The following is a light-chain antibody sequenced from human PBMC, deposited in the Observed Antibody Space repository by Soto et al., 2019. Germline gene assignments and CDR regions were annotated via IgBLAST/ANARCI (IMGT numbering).Light chain of an antibody. CDR3: RQYYSYSRT. V-gene: IGKV1-8*01. CDR2: AAY. Sequence: IQMTQSPSSLSASVGDRVTITVGASQGISSYLSCYQQKPGKDPKLLLYAAYNLQSGVPSRFSGSGSGRDFSLIISCLQSEDFAAYYCRQYYSYSRTFGQGTKVDIK. CDR1: QGISSY. J-gene: IGKJ1*01.